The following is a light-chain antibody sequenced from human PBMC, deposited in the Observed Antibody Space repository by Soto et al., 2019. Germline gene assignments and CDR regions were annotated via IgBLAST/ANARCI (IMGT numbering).Light chain of an antibody. J-gene: IGLJ2*01. CDR1: SSNIGSNT. CDR2: SNN. V-gene: IGLV1-44*01. Sequence: QLVLTQPPSASGTPGQRVTISCSGSSSNIGSNTVNWYQQLPGTAPKLLIYSNNQRPSGVPDRFSGSKSGTSASLAISGLQSEDEADYYCSTWDDSLSGPLFGGGTKVTVL. CDR3: STWDDSLSGPL.